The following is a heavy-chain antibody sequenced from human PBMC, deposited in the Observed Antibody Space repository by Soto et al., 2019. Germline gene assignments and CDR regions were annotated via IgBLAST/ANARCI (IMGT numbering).Heavy chain of an antibody. CDR1: GFTFSSYA. Sequence: EVQLLESGGGLVQPGGSLRLSCAASGFTFSSYAMSWVRQAPGKGLEWASAISGSGGSTYYADSVKGRFTISRDNSKNTLYLQMNSLRAEDTAVYYCAKRGYSSGWLRHGAFDIWGQGTMVTVSS. CDR2: ISGSGGST. V-gene: IGHV3-23*01. D-gene: IGHD6-19*01. CDR3: AKRGYSSGWLRHGAFDI. J-gene: IGHJ3*02.